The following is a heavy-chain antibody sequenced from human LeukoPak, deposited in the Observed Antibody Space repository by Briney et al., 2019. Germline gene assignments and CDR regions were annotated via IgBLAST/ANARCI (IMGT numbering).Heavy chain of an antibody. Sequence: PSETLSLTCTVSGGSISSGSYYWSWIRQPAGKGLEWIGRIYTSGSTNYNPSLKSRVTISVDTSKNQFSLKLSSVTAADTAVYYCARAGREQWLPRLGPNYFDYWGQGTLVTVSS. CDR1: GGSISSGSYY. J-gene: IGHJ4*02. V-gene: IGHV4-61*02. CDR2: IYTSGST. CDR3: ARAGREQWLPRLGPNYFDY. D-gene: IGHD6-19*01.